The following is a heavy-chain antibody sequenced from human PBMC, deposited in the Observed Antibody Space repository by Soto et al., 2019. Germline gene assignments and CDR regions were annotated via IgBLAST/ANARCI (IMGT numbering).Heavy chain of an antibody. J-gene: IGHJ2*01. Sequence: GGSLRLSCAASGFTFSSYGMHWVRQAPGKGLEWVAVIWYDGSNKYYAYSVKGRFTISRDNSKNTLYLQMNSLRAEDTAVYYCARERKLGYYWYFDLWGRGTLVTVSS. D-gene: IGHD7-27*01. CDR1: GFTFSSYG. V-gene: IGHV3-33*01. CDR3: ARERKLGYYWYFDL. CDR2: IWYDGSNK.